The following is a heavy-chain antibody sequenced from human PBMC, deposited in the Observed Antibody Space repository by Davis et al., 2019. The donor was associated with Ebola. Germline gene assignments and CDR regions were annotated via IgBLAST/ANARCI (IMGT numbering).Heavy chain of an antibody. CDR3: VKDYSGWYEFFFDS. V-gene: IGHV3-9*01. D-gene: IGHD6-19*01. J-gene: IGHJ4*02. CDR1: GFTFDDYA. CDR2: ISWNSDNI. Sequence: PGGSLRLSCTASGFTFDDYAKHWVRHAPGKGLEWVSGISWNSDNIAYAGSVKGRFTISRDNAKNSLYLQMNSLTTEDTALYYCVKDYSGWYEFFFDSWGQGTLVTVSS.